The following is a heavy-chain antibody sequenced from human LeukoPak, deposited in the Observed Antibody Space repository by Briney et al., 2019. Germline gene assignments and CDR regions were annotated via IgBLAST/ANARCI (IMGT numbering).Heavy chain of an antibody. CDR3: SNARAYCGADCYLPALDY. V-gene: IGHV4-31*03. Sequence: SETLSLTLTVSGRSMSTPGYYWSWIRQHPGKGLEWIGYIYYSRSTYYNPSLRSRVTISVDTSKNQFSLKLSSVTAADTAVSYCSNARAYCGADCYLPALDYWGQGTLVTVSS. CDR2: IYYSRST. J-gene: IGHJ4*02. CDR1: GRSMSTPGYY. D-gene: IGHD2-21*02.